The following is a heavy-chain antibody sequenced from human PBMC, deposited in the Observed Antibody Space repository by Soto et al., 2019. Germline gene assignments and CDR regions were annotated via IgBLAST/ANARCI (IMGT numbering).Heavy chain of an antibody. CDR1: GGSISSSSYY. V-gene: IGHV4-39*01. CDR2: IYYSGST. J-gene: IGHJ4*02. Sequence: QLQLLESGPGLVKPSETLYLTCTVSGGSISSSSYYWGWIRQPPGKGLEWIGSIYYSGSTYYNPTLKSRVTIPVDTSKNQFSLKLSSVTAADTAVYYCARHTPAISISDHWGQGTLVTVSS. CDR3: ARHTPAISISDH. D-gene: IGHD2-15*01.